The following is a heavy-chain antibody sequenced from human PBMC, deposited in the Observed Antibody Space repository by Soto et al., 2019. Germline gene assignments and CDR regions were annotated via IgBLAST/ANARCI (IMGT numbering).Heavy chain of an antibody. D-gene: IGHD3-10*01. J-gene: IGHJ5*02. Sequence: QVQLVQSGAEVKKPGASVKVSCKASGYTFTSYDINWVRQATGQGLEWMGWMNPNSGNTGYAQKFQGRVTIVSNSSISTAYMELSSLRSGETAVYYCAVERRSGSYYTPWFDPWGQGTLVTVSS. CDR2: MNPNSGNT. CDR1: GYTFTSYD. CDR3: AVERRSGSYYTPWFDP. V-gene: IGHV1-8*01.